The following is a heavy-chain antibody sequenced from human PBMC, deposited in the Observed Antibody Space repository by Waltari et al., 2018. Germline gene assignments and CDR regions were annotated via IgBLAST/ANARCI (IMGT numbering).Heavy chain of an antibody. CDR2: MNPKRGRT. CDR1: GYTFTSYD. CDR3: AMGNGAVIKDSFDT. Sequence: QLQLVQSGAEVKKPGASVKVSCKASGYTFTSYDMNWVRQATGQGREGMGWMNPKRGRTGYAQKFQVRVTMTRDTSISTAYMELSSLTSEDTAVYYCAMGNGAVIKDSFDTWGQGTMVTVSS. V-gene: IGHV1-8*01. J-gene: IGHJ3*02. D-gene: IGHD3-10*01.